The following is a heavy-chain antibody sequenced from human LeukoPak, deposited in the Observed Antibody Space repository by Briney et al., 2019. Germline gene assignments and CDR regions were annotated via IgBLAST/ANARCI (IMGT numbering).Heavy chain of an antibody. CDR3: ARGGPMGLF. D-gene: IGHD3-10*01. CDR2: INTKTGNP. J-gene: IGHJ4*02. V-gene: IGHV7-4-1*02. Sequence: GASVKVSCKASGYTFTRDAMNWVRQAPGQGLERMGWINTKTGNPTYAQGFTGRLVFSLDTSVSTAFLQISSLKAEDTAVYYCARGGPMGLFWGQGTLVTVSS. CDR1: GYTFTRDA.